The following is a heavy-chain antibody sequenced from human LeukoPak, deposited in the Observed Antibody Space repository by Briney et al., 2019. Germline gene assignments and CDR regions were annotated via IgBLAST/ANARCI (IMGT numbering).Heavy chain of an antibody. V-gene: IGHV4-4*09. CDR2: IYSSGST. J-gene: IGHJ4*02. CDR1: GGSINNYY. CDR3: ARRHLHRSGDYFDY. D-gene: IGHD7-27*01. Sequence: TSETLSLTCSVSGGSINNYYWNWIRQPPGKGLEWIGYIYSSGSTNYNPSLKSRVTILVDTSKNQFSLKLSSLTAADTAVYYCARRHLHRSGDYFDYWGQGTLVTVSS.